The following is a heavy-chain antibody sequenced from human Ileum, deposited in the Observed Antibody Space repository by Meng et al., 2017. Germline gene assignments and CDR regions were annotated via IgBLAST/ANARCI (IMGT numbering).Heavy chain of an antibody. CDR1: GFTFSSYG. CDR2: LSGNSNT. Sequence: EVQLLESGGGFVQPGGSLRLSCTASGFTFSSYGMSWVRQAPGKGLEWVSGLSGNSNTYYAESVMGRFAISRVNSKNTLYLQMNSLKAEDTAVYYCARGIGTHGRYYSDYWGQGTLVTVSS. CDR3: ARGIGTHGRYYSDY. J-gene: IGHJ4*02. D-gene: IGHD3-9*01. V-gene: IGHV3-23*03.